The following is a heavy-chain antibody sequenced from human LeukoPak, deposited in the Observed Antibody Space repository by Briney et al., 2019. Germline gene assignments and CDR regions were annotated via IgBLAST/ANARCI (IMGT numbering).Heavy chain of an antibody. V-gene: IGHV3-21*01. CDR3: ARDLPDYSNYGLDY. J-gene: IGHJ4*02. CDR1: GFTFSSYS. CDR2: ISSSSSYI. D-gene: IGHD4-11*01. Sequence: GGSLRLSCAASGFTFSSYSMNWVRQAPGKGLEWVSSISSSSSYIYYADSMKGRFTISRDNAKNSLYQQMNSLRAEDTAVYYCARDLPDYSNYGLDYWGQGTLVTVSS.